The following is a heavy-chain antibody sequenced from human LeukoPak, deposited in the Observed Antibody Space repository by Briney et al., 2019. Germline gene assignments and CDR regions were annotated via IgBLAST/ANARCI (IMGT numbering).Heavy chain of an antibody. Sequence: SETLSLTCAVYGGSFSGYDWSWIRQPPGKGLEWIGEINHSGSTNYNPSLKSRVTISVDTSKNQFSLKLSSVTAADTAVYYCARGRPQYYYGSGTNWFDPWGQGTLVTVSS. CDR2: INHSGST. J-gene: IGHJ5*02. D-gene: IGHD3-10*01. CDR3: ARGRPQYYYGSGTNWFDP. CDR1: GGSFSGYD. V-gene: IGHV4-34*01.